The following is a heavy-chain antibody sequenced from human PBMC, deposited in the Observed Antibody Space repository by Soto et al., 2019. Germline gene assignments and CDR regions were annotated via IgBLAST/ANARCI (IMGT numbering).Heavy chain of an antibody. J-gene: IGHJ4*02. Sequence: PSETLSLTCVVSNFSISSGYYWGWIRQSPGKWLEWIASIYRSGTTSYNPSLKSRVTISVDPSKNQFSLMLTAVTAADTAVYYCAKAHSGSYYSVFNYWGRGSLVTVSS. D-gene: IGHD1-26*01. CDR1: NFSISSGYY. V-gene: IGHV4-38-2*01. CDR3: AKAHSGSYYSVFNY. CDR2: IYRSGTT.